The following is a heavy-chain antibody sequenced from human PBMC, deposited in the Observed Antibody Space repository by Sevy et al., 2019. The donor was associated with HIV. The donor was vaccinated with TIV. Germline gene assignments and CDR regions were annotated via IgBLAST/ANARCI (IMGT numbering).Heavy chain of an antibody. CDR1: GLSFSDYG. V-gene: IGHV3-30*02. J-gene: IGHJ4*02. CDR2: IWYDGSDR. Sequence: GGSLSLSCTASGLSFSDYGMHWVRQAPGKGLEWVVFIWYDGSDRYYADSVKGRFTISRDNSKNILYLQMSSLRLEDTALYYCAKNTAAVGVGGFDYWGQGTLVTVSS. CDR3: AKNTAAVGVGGFDY. D-gene: IGHD6-13*01.